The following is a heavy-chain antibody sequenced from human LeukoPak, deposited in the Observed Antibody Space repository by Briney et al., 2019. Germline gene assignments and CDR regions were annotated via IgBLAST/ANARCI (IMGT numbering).Heavy chain of an antibody. V-gene: IGHV3-30-3*01. CDR3: ARDRAGIQLWLRYFDY. J-gene: IGHJ4*02. D-gene: IGHD5-18*01. Sequence: PGGSLRLSCAASGFTFSSYAKHWVRQAPGKGLEWVAVISYDGSNKYYADSVKGRFTISRDNSKNTLYLQMNSLRAEDTAVYYCARDRAGIQLWLRYFDYWGQGTLVTVSS. CDR2: ISYDGSNK. CDR1: GFTFSSYA.